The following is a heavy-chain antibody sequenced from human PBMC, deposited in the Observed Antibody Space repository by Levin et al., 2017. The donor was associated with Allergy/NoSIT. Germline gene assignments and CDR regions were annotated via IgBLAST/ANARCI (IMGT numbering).Heavy chain of an antibody. CDR1: GFTFSSYG. CDR2: ISYDGSNK. V-gene: IGHV3-30*18. CDR3: AKDLMYSSSSVFDFYYYDMDV. J-gene: IGHJ6*02. D-gene: IGHD6-6*01. Sequence: GGSLRLSCAASGFTFSSYGMHWVRQAPGKGLEWVAVISYDGSNKYYADSVKGRFTISRDNSKNTLYLQMNSLRAEDTAVYYCAKDLMYSSSSVFDFYYYDMDVWGQGTTVTVSS.